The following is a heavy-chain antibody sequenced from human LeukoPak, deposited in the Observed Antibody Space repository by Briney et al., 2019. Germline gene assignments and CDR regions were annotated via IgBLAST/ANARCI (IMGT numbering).Heavy chain of an antibody. Sequence: PSETLSLTCAVSDDSFSSHYWTWIRQPPGKGLEWIGYISYIGTTNYNPSLKSRVTISIGTSKNQFSLKLSSVTAADTAVYYCARDLVTVTKGFDFWGQGTMVSVSS. CDR1: DDSFSSHY. J-gene: IGHJ3*01. V-gene: IGHV4-59*11. CDR3: ARDLVTVTKGFDF. D-gene: IGHD4-17*01. CDR2: ISYIGTT.